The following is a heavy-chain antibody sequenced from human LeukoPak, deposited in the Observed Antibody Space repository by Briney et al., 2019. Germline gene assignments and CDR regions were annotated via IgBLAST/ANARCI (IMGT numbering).Heavy chain of an antibody. CDR2: MSPNSGDT. J-gene: IGHJ4*02. CDR3: ARGPPNWGFDF. V-gene: IGHV1-8*01. D-gene: IGHD7-27*01. CDR1: GYTFTSYD. Sequence: ASVTVSCKASGYTFTSYDINWVRHATGQGLEWMGWMSPNSGDTGYAQKFQGRVTMTRDTSISTAYMELTSLRSEDTAIYYCARGPPNWGFDFWGQGALVTVSS.